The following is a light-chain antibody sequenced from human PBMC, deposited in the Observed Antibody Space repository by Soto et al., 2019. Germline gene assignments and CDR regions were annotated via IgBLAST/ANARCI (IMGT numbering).Light chain of an antibody. J-gene: IGKJ4*01. CDR1: QSVSGSD. Sequence: EVVLTQSPGTLSLSPGERATLSCRASQSVSGSDLAWYQQKPGQAPRLLIYGASTRATGIPARFSGGGSGTEFTLTISSLQSEDFAVYYCQQYNNWPLTFGGGTKVDIK. V-gene: IGKV3-15*01. CDR2: GAS. CDR3: QQYNNWPLT.